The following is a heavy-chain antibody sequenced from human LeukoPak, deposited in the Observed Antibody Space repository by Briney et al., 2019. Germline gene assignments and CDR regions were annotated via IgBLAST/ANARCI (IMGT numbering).Heavy chain of an antibody. V-gene: IGHV3-30-3*01. Sequence: GGSPRLSCAASGFTFSSYAMHWVRQAPGKGLEWVAVISYDGSNKYYADSVKGRFTISRDNSKNTLYLQMNSLRAEDTAAYYCARDGSGSYYKFDSWGQGTLVTVSS. CDR1: GFTFSSYA. D-gene: IGHD3-10*01. CDR3: ARDGSGSYYKFDS. CDR2: ISYDGSNK. J-gene: IGHJ4*02.